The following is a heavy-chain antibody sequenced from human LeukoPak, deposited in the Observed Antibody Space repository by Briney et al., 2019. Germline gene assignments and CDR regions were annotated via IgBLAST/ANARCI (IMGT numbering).Heavy chain of an antibody. V-gene: IGHV3-48*03. CDR2: IRSSGSTM. CDR1: GFTFSIFE. J-gene: IGHJ4*02. CDR3: ARSGSYPNDYFDY. D-gene: IGHD3-10*01. Sequence: SGGSLRLSCAASGFTFSIFEMTWVRQAPGKGLEWVSYIRSSGSTMYYANSVKRRFTTSRDNDKISLYLQINSLRAEDTAVYYCARSGSYPNDYFDYWGQGTLVTVSS.